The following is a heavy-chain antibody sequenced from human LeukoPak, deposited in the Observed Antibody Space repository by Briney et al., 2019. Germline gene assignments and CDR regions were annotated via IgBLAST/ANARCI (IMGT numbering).Heavy chain of an antibody. CDR2: IYYSGST. V-gene: IGHV4-59*01. Sequence: SETLSLTCTVSGGSISSYYWSWIRQPPGKGLEWIGYIYYSGSTNYNPSLKSRVTISVDTSENQFSLKLSSVTAADTAVYYCARSKYSDFWSGYYDDAFDIWGQGTMVTGSS. CDR3: ARSKYSDFWSGYYDDAFDI. J-gene: IGHJ3*02. D-gene: IGHD3-3*01. CDR1: GGSISSYY.